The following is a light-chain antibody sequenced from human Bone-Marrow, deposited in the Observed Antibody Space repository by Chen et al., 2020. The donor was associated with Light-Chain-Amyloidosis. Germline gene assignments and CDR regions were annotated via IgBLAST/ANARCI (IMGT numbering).Light chain of an antibody. CDR3: SSYTITNTLV. CDR1: SSDVGDDNH. CDR2: EVT. J-gene: IGLJ1*01. Sequence: QSALTQPASVSGSPGQSITISCTGTSSDVGDDNHVSWYQQHPDKAPKLMIYEVTTRPSWVPDRFSGSKSDNTASLTISGLQTEDEADYFCSSYTITNTLVFGSGTRVTVL. V-gene: IGLV2-14*01.